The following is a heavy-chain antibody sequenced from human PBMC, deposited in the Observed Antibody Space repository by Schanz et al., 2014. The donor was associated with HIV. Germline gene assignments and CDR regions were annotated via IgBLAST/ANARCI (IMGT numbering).Heavy chain of an antibody. CDR3: ARTSFTPGASGLKRSLYGMDV. CDR1: GGRFSSYA. J-gene: IGHJ6*02. CDR2: IVPIFGTP. D-gene: IGHD3-10*01. Sequence: QVQLVQSRAEVKKPGSSVKVSCESSGGRFSSYAINWVRQAPGQGLEWMGGIVPIFGTPNYAQNFQGRVTITADESASTAYMELSSLTSEDTAIYFCARTSFTPGASGLKRSLYGMDVWGQGTTVTVSS. V-gene: IGHV1-69*01.